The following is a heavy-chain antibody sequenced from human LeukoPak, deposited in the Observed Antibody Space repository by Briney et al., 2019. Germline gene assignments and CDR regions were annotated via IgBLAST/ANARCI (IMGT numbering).Heavy chain of an antibody. D-gene: IGHD4-17*01. V-gene: IGHV1-69*13. Sequence: SVKVSCKASGGTFSSYAISWVRQAPGQGLEWMGGIIPIFGTANYAQKFQGRVTITADESTSTAYMELSSLRSEDTAVYYCARGRPHDYGDYGYYYMDVWGKGTTVTISS. J-gene: IGHJ6*03. CDR3: ARGRPHDYGDYGYYYMDV. CDR1: GGTFSSYA. CDR2: IIPIFGTA.